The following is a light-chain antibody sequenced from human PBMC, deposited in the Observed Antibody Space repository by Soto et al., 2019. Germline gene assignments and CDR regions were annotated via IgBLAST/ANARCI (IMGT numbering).Light chain of an antibody. Sequence: DIQMTQSPSSLSASVGDRVTITCRASQSISSYLNWYQQKPGKAPKVLIYAASSLQSGVPSRFSGSGPGTDFTLTISSLQPEDFATYYCQQSYSTPRTFGHGTKVVIK. CDR3: QQSYSTPRT. CDR2: AAS. V-gene: IGKV1-39*01. CDR1: QSISSY. J-gene: IGKJ1*01.